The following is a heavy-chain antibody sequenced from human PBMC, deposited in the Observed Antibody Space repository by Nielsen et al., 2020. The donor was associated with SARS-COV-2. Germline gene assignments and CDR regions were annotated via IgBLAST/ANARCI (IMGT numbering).Heavy chain of an antibody. CDR1: GFTFSSYS. V-gene: IGHV3-48*04. D-gene: IGHD3-10*01. CDR2: ISSSSSTI. J-gene: IGHJ4*02. Sequence: GGSLRLSCAASGFTFSSYSMNWVRQAPGKGLEWVSYISSSSSTIYYADSVKGRFTISRDNAKNSLYLQMNNVRAEDTAVYYCARGSFGELLSPFDYWGQGTLVTVSS. CDR3: ARGSFGELLSPFDY.